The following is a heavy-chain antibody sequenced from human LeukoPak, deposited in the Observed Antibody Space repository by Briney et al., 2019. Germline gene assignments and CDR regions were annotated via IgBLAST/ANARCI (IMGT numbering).Heavy chain of an antibody. CDR3: ARVPLYHGNWFDP. V-gene: IGHV4-59*01. Sequence: SETLSLTRTVSGGSISSYYWSWIRQPPGKGLEWIGYIYYSGSTNYNPSLKSRVTISVDTSKNQFSLKLSSVTAADTAVYYCARVPLYHGNWFDPWGQGTLVTVSS. CDR1: GGSISSYY. CDR2: IYYSGST. D-gene: IGHD2-8*01. J-gene: IGHJ5*02.